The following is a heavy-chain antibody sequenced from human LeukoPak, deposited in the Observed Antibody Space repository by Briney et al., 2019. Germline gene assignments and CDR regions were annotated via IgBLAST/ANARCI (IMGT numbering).Heavy chain of an antibody. Sequence: ASVKVSCKASGYTFTSYDINWVRQATGQGLEWMGWMNPNSGDTNYAQKFQGRVTMTRDTSISTAYMELSSLRSEDTAVYYCAYNGGHLYLGAHLDLFDYWGQGTLVTVSS. CDR2: MNPNSGDT. D-gene: IGHD3/OR15-3a*01. V-gene: IGHV1-8*01. CDR1: GYTFTSYD. CDR3: AYNGGHLYLGAHLDLFDY. J-gene: IGHJ4*02.